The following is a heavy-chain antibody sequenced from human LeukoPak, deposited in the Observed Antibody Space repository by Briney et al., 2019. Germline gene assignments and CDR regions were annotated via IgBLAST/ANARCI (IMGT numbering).Heavy chain of an antibody. CDR3: ARDPPSRGTRYFDY. Sequence: GGTLRLSCAASRFTFSSYGMSWVRQAPGKGLEWVSVISGGGGGTYYADSVKGRFTVSRDNAKNSLYLQMDSLRVEDTAVYYCARDPPSRGTRYFDYWGQGILVTVSS. D-gene: IGHD3-16*01. J-gene: IGHJ4*02. V-gene: IGHV3-23*01. CDR2: ISGGGGGT. CDR1: RFTFSSYG.